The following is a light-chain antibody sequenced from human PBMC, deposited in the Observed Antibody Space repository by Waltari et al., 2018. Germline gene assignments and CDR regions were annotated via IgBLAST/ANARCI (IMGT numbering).Light chain of an antibody. J-gene: IGKJ4*01. CDR2: DAS. V-gene: IGKV3-15*01. CDR1: QNVGRD. Sequence: EIVMTQSPVILSVSPGDGATLSCRASQNVGRDLACYQQKPGQPPRLLNYDASTRASDIPARFSGRGSGTEFTLTISSLQSEDFAIYYCQQYNGRPPLTFGGGTKVDIK. CDR3: QQYNGRPPLT.